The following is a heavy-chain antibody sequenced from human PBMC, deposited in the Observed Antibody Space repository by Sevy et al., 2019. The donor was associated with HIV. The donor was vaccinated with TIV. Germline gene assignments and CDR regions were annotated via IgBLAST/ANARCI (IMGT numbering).Heavy chain of an antibody. CDR3: ARGGCSSTSCYSDDYYYYYGMDV. V-gene: IGHV4-59*01. D-gene: IGHD2-2*01. Sequence: SETLSLTCTVSGGSISSYYWSWIRQPPGKGLEWIGYIYYSGSTNYNPSLKSRVTISVDTSKNQFSLKLSSVTAADTAVYYCARGGCSSTSCYSDDYYYYYGMDVWGPGTTVTVSS. CDR2: IYYSGST. J-gene: IGHJ6*02. CDR1: GGSISSYY.